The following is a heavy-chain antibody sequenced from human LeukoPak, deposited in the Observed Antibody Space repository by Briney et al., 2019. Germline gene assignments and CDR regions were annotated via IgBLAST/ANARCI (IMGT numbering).Heavy chain of an antibody. V-gene: IGHV3-7*01. J-gene: IGHJ4*02. D-gene: IGHD6-6*01. CDR2: IKYDGGDK. Sequence: PGGSLRLSCAASGFTFSNYWMTWVRQAPGKGLEWVAYIKYDGGDKSYVDSVKGRFTISRDNAQSSLFLQMNSLRAEDTAVYFCVRYSSSSSGTYWGQGTLVTVSS. CDR1: GFTFSNYW. CDR3: VRYSSSSSGTY.